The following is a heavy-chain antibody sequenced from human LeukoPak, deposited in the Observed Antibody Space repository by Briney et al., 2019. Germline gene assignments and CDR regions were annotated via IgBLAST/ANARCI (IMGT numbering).Heavy chain of an antibody. J-gene: IGHJ6*02. V-gene: IGHV1-69*04. CDR1: GGTFSSYA. CDR3: ARSLLLPAGYYYGMDV. Sequence: GASVKVSCKASGGTFSSYAISWVRQAPGQGLEWMGRIIPILGIANYARKFQGRVTITADKSTSTAYMELSSPRSEDTAVYYCARSLLLPAGYYYGMDVWGQGTTVTVSS. D-gene: IGHD3-22*01. CDR2: IIPILGIA.